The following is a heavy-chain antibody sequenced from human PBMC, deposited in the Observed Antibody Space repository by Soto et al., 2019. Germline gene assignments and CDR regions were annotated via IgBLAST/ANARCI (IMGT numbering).Heavy chain of an antibody. CDR2: ISYEGINK. J-gene: IGHJ4*02. Sequence: QVQLVESGGGVVQPGRSLRLSCAASGFTFSSYGMQWVRQAPGKGLEWVSLISYEGINKYYADSVKGRFTFSRDNSKNTLSLQMNRLRAEDTAVYFCAGGYSFGDYWGQGTLVTVSS. D-gene: IGHD5-18*01. CDR3: AGGYSFGDY. CDR1: GFTFSSYG. V-gene: IGHV3-30*03.